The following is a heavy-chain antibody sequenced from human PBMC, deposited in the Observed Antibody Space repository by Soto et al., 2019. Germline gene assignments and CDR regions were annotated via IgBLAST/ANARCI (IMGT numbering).Heavy chain of an antibody. Sequence: EPGKGLEWVSAISGSGGSTYYADSVKGRFTISRDNSKNTLYLQMNSLRAEDTAVYYCAKTVGQLAFDYWGQAILLSVSS. D-gene: IGHD6-13*01. V-gene: IGHV3-23*01. CDR2: ISGSGGST. J-gene: IGHJ4*02. CDR3: AKTVGQLAFDY.